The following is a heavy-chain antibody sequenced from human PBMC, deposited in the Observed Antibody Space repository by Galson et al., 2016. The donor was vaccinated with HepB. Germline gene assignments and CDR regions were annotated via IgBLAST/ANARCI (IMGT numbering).Heavy chain of an antibody. V-gene: IGHV3-7*01. Sequence: SLRLSCAASGFTFNSYWMRWVRRAPGKGLEWVANIKQDGSEKYYVDSVKGRFTISRDNARNPLYLQMNSLRAEDTAVYYCARGWDDFWSAGRFDPGGQGTLVTVSS. CDR1: GFTFNSYW. CDR3: ARGWDDFWSAGRFDP. CDR2: IKQDGSEK. J-gene: IGHJ5*02. D-gene: IGHD3-3*01.